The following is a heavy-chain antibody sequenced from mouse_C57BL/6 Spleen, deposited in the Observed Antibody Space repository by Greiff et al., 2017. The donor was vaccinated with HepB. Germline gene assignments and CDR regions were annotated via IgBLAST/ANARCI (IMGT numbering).Heavy chain of an antibody. CDR1: GFTFSDYG. J-gene: IGHJ1*03. CDR3: ARRNYYGSSHWYFDV. Sequence: DVMLVESGGGLVKPGGSLKLSCAASGFTFSDYGMHWVRQAPEKGLEWVAYISSGSSTIYYADTVKGRFTISRDNAKNTLFLQMTSLRSEDTAMYYCARRNYYGSSHWYFDVWGTGTTVTVSS. D-gene: IGHD1-1*01. V-gene: IGHV5-17*01. CDR2: ISSGSSTI.